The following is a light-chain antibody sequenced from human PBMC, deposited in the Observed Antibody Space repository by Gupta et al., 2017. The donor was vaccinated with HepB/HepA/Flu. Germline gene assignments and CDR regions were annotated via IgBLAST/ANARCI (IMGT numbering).Light chain of an antibody. CDR2: RNT. J-gene: IGLJ2*01. V-gene: IGLV1-47*01. Sequence: QSVLTHPPSASGTPGQRVTISCSGSSSNIGSNYVYWYQQLPGTAPKLLIYRNTQRPSGVPDRFSGSKSGTSASLAISGLRSEDEADYYCAAWDDSLSGHVVFGGGTKLTVL. CDR3: AAWDDSLSGHVV. CDR1: SSNIGSNY.